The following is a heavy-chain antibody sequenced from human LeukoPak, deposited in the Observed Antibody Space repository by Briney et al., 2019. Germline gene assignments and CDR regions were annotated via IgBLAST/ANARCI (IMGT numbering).Heavy chain of an antibody. J-gene: IGHJ4*02. V-gene: IGHV3-33*06. Sequence: PGGSLRLSCATSGFTFSNFGMHWVRQAPGKGLEWVAVIWYDGSNKFCADSVKGRFTISRDNSKNTLFLQMNSLRAEDTAVYYCAKDGVGGTHADYWGQGTLVTVSS. D-gene: IGHD1-26*01. CDR2: IWYDGSNK. CDR1: GFTFSNFG. CDR3: AKDGVGGTHADY.